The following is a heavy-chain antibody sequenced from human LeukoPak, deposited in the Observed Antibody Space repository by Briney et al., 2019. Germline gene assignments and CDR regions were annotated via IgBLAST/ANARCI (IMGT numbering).Heavy chain of an antibody. CDR1: GGSISSGGYY. Sequence: PSQTLSLTCTVSGGSISSGGYYWSWIRQPPGKGLEWIGYIYHSGSTYYNPSLKSRVTISVDRSKNQFSLKLSSVTAADTAVYYCARRTAAAGFFDYWGQGTLVTVSS. D-gene: IGHD6-13*01. CDR3: ARRTAAAGFFDY. J-gene: IGHJ4*02. CDR2: IYHSGST. V-gene: IGHV4-30-2*01.